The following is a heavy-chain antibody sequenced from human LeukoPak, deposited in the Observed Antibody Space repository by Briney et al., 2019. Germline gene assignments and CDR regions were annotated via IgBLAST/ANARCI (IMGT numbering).Heavy chain of an antibody. CDR1: GFTFSSYG. D-gene: IGHD6-19*01. CDR2: ISYDGSNK. CDR3: AKGSSGWPEVYYYYGMDV. V-gene: IGHV3-30*18. Sequence: GRSLRLSCAASGFTFSSYGMHWVRQAPGKGLEWVAVISYDGSNKYYADSVKGRFTISRDNSKNTLYLQMNSLRAEDTAVYYCAKGSSGWPEVYYYYGMDVWGQGTTVTVSS. J-gene: IGHJ6*02.